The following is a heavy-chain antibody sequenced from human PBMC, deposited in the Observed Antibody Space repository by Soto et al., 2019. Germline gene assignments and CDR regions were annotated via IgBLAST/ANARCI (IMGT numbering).Heavy chain of an antibody. Sequence: SETLSLTCTVSGGSVSSGSYYWSWIRQPPGTGLEWIGYIYYSGSTNYTPSLKSRVPISVDTSKHQFSLKLSSVTAADTAVYYCARASIAAGHSFDPWGQGTLVTVSS. CDR1: GGSVSSGSYY. V-gene: IGHV4-61*01. D-gene: IGHD6-13*01. CDR3: ARASIAAGHSFDP. J-gene: IGHJ5*02. CDR2: IYYSGST.